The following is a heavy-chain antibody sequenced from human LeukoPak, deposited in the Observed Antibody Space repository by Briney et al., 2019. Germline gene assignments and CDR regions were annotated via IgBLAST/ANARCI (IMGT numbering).Heavy chain of an antibody. J-gene: IGHJ4*02. Sequence: SGGSLRLSCAASGFTFSSYEMNWVRQAPGKGLEWVSYISSSGSTIYYADSVKGRFTVSRDNAKNSLYLQMNSLRAEDTAVYYCAKDRGIQLWLEGMFDYWGQGTLVTVSS. CDR1: GFTFSSYE. D-gene: IGHD5-18*01. CDR3: AKDRGIQLWLEGMFDY. CDR2: ISSSGSTI. V-gene: IGHV3-48*03.